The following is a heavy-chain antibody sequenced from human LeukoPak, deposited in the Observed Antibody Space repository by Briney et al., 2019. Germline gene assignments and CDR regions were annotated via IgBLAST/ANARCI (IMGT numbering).Heavy chain of an antibody. D-gene: IGHD3-22*01. Sequence: PSETLSLTCIVSGGSISGYYWSWIRQPPGKGLEWIGEINHSGSTNYNPSLKSRVTISVDTSKNQFSLKLSSVTAADTAVYYCARGGYYDSSGPYFFDYWGQGTLVTVSS. CDR3: ARGGYYDSSGPYFFDY. J-gene: IGHJ4*02. V-gene: IGHV4-34*01. CDR2: INHSGST. CDR1: GGSISGYY.